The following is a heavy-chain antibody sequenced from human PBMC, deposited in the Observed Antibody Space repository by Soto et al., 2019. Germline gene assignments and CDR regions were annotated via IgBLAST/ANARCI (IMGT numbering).Heavy chain of an antibody. Sequence: SLTCAVSVGSISSGGYSWSWIRQPPGKGLEWIGYIYHSGSTYYNPSLKSRVTISVDRSKNQFSLKLSSVTAADTAVYYCARSGERVGYYDSSGYYLNWFDPWGQGTLVTVPQ. V-gene: IGHV4-30-2*01. J-gene: IGHJ5*02. CDR1: VGSISSGGYS. CDR2: IYHSGST. D-gene: IGHD3-22*01. CDR3: ARSGERVGYYDSSGYYLNWFDP.